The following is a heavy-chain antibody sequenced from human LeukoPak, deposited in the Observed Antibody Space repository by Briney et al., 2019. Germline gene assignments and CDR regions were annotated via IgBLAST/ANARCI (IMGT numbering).Heavy chain of an antibody. CDR1: GGSISSYY. J-gene: IGHJ6*03. D-gene: IGHD6-6*01. CDR3: ARLVFGYYYYYMDV. V-gene: IGHV4-39*01. Sequence: SETLSLTCTVSGGSISSYYWGWIRQPPGKGLEWIGSIYYSGSTYYNPSLKSRVTISVDTSKNQFSLKLSSVTAADTAVYYCARLVFGYYYYYMDVWGKGTTVTVSS. CDR2: IYYSGST.